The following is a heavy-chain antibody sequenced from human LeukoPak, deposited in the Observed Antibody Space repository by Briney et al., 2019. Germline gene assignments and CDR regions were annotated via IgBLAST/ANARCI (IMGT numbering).Heavy chain of an antibody. V-gene: IGHV3-11*01. D-gene: IGHD6-13*01. J-gene: IGHJ1*01. CDR2: TNSGGATI. CDR1: GFVFGDYY. Sequence: SGGSLRLSCAASGFVFGDYYMTWLRQAPGKGVEWISYTNSGGATIYYADSVKGRFTVFRDNGKDSMYLQMNSLRVEDTAVYYCAREAAGRSSSWWLIEHWGQGTLVIVSS. CDR3: AREAAGRSSSWWLIEH.